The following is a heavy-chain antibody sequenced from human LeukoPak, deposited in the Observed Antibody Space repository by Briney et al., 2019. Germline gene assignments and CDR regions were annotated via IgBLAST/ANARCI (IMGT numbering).Heavy chain of an antibody. Sequence: GGSLRLSCAASGFTFGSYSMNWVRQAPGKGLEWVSSISSSSSNIYYADSVRGRFTISRDNAKNSLYLQMNSLRAEDTALYYCARPRDYSDPNVYYYYGLDVWGQGTTVTVSS. D-gene: IGHD4-17*01. CDR2: ISSSSSNI. CDR1: GFTFGSYS. J-gene: IGHJ6*02. V-gene: IGHV3-21*01. CDR3: ARPRDYSDPNVYYYYGLDV.